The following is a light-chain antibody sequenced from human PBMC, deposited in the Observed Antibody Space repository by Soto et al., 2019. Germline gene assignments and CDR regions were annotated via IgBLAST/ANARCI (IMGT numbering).Light chain of an antibody. V-gene: IGLV2-14*01. Sequence: QSVLTQPASVSGSPGQSITISCTGTSSDVGGYNYVSWYQQHPGKAPKLMIYEVSNRPSGVSNRFSGSKSGNTSSLTISGLQAEDEADYCCSSYGSASTLYVFGTGTKLTV. CDR3: SSYGSASTLYV. CDR2: EVS. CDR1: SSDVGGYNY. J-gene: IGLJ1*01.